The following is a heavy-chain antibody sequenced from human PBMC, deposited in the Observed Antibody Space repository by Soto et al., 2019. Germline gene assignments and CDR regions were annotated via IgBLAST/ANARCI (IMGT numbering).Heavy chain of an antibody. CDR1: GYTFTNYA. V-gene: IGHV1-3*01. J-gene: IGHJ4*02. CDR2: ISAGNGNT. CDR3: ARDHAIQLWLTY. D-gene: IGHD5-18*01. Sequence: ASVKVSCKASGYTFTNYAIHWVRQAPGQKLEWMGWISAGNGNTKYSQKFQGRVTITRDTSATTVYMELSSLRSEDTAVYYCARDHAIQLWLTYWGQGTLVTVSS.